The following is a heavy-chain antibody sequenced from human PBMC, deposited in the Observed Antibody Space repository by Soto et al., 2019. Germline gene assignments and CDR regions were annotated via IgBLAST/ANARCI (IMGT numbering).Heavy chain of an antibody. D-gene: IGHD3-10*01. V-gene: IGHV1-18*01. CDR1: GYTFTSYG. CDR3: ARAGGGGGFDY. CDR2: ISAYNGNT. J-gene: IGHJ4*02. Sequence: QVQLVQSGAEVKKPGASVKVSCKASGYTFTSYGISWVRQAPGQGLEWMGWISAYNGNTNYAQKLQGRVTMTTDTSPRTAEKERGGRQCDEPAGHYCARAGGGGGFDYWGQGTLVTVSS.